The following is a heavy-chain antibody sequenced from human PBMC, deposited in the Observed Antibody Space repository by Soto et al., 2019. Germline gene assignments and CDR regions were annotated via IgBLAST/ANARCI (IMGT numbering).Heavy chain of an antibody. CDR1: GFTFSSYA. V-gene: IGHV3-23*01. CDR2: ISGSGGST. CDR3: AKDWVYYYDSSGYYDY. Sequence: GGSLRLSCAASGFTFSSYAMSWVRQAPGKGLEWVSAISGSGGSTYYADSVKGRFTISRDNSKNTLYLQMNSLRAEDTAVYYCAKDWVYYYDSSGYYDYWGQGTLVTVSS. J-gene: IGHJ4*02. D-gene: IGHD3-22*01.